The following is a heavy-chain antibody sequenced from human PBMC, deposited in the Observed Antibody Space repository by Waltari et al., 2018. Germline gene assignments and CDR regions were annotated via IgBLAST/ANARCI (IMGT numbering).Heavy chain of an antibody. J-gene: IGHJ5*02. D-gene: IGHD2-21*02. Sequence: QLQLQASGPGLVKPSETLSLTCTVSGGSISSRSYYWGWIRKPPGKGLEWIGSIYYSGSTYYNPSLKSRVTISVDTSKNQFSLKLSSVTAADTAVYYCARTYANCGGDCLNWFDPWGQGTLVTVSS. CDR2: IYYSGST. CDR1: GGSISSRSYY. V-gene: IGHV4-39*01. CDR3: ARTYANCGGDCLNWFDP.